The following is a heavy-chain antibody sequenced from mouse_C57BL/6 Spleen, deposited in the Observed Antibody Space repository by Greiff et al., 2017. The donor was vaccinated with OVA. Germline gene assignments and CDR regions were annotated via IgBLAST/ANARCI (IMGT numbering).Heavy chain of an antibody. D-gene: IGHD2-3*01. Sequence: QVQLQQPGAELVKPGASVKLSCKASGYTFTSYWMHWVKQRPGQGLEWIGMIHPNSGSTNYHEKFKSKATLTVDKSSSTAYMQLSSLTSEDSAVYYCARWVLRNFDYWGQGTTLTVSS. CDR1: GYTFTSYW. CDR3: ARWVLRNFDY. V-gene: IGHV1-64*01. CDR2: IHPNSGST. J-gene: IGHJ2*01.